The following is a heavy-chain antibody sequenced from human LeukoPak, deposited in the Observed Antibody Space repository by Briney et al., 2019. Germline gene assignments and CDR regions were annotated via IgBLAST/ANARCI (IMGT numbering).Heavy chain of an antibody. J-gene: IGHJ4*02. CDR3: AKDLRSSHSGSYSTFDY. CDR1: GFTFSSYA. Sequence: GGSLRLSCAASGFTFSSYAMSWVRQAPGKALERVSATSGSGGSTYYADSVKGRFTISRDTSKNTLYLQMNSLRAEDTAVYYCAKDLRSSHSGSYSTFDYWGQGTLVTVSS. D-gene: IGHD1-26*01. CDR2: TSGSGGST. V-gene: IGHV3-23*01.